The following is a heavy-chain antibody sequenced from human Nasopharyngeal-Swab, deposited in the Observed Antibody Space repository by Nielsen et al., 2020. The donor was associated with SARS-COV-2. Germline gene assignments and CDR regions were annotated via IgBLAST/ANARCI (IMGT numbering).Heavy chain of an antibody. CDR3: ARASGSSWDFEY. CDR2: IKQDGSET. V-gene: IGHV3-7*03. CDR1: GFTFSSYW. J-gene: IGHJ4*02. Sequence: GGSLRLSCAASGFTFSSYWLSWVRQAPGKGLEWVANIKQDGSETYSVDSVKGRFTISRDNAKNSLYLQMNSLRAEDTAVYYCARASGSSWDFEYWGQGTLVTVSS. D-gene: IGHD6-13*01.